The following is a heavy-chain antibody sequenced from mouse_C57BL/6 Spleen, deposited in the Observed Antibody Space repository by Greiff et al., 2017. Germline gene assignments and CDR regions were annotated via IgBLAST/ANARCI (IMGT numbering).Heavy chain of an antibody. V-gene: IGHV1-53*01. Sequence: QVQLQQPGTELVKPGASVKLSCKASGYTFSSYWMHWVKQRPGQGLEWIGNINPSNGGTNYNEKFKSKATLTVDKSSSTAYMQLSSLTSEDSAVYYCAREEEDSSGPYFDYWGQGTTLTVSS. J-gene: IGHJ2*01. CDR2: INPSNGGT. CDR1: GYTFSSYW. D-gene: IGHD3-2*02. CDR3: AREEEDSSGPYFDY.